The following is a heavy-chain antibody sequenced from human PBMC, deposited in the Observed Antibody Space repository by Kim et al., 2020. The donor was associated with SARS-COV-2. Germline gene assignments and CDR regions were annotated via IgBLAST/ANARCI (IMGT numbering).Heavy chain of an antibody. D-gene: IGHD3-22*01. CDR3: ARPRGYYDWYFDL. Sequence: SETLSLTCTVSSDSISSYYWSWIRQPPGKGLEWIGYVYDSGSTKTTNYNPSLRSRVIISLDTSKNQFSLKLTSVTAADTAVYYCARPRGYYDWYFDLWGR. CDR1: SDSISSYY. J-gene: IGHJ2*01. CDR2: VYDSGSTKTT. V-gene: IGHV4-59*08.